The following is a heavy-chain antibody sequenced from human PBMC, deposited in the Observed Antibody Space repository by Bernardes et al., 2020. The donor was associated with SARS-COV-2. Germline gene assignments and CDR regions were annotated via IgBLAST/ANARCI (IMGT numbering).Heavy chain of an antibody. Sequence: SETLPLTCTVSVGPINSYYWSWIRQPPGKGLEWIGYIYYSGSTNYNPSLKSRVTISLDTSKNQSSLKLSSVTAADTAVYYCAREGYYDSSGYYQHDAFDIWGQGTMVTVSS. CDR1: VGPINSYY. J-gene: IGHJ3*02. V-gene: IGHV4-59*01. CDR2: IYYSGST. D-gene: IGHD3-22*01. CDR3: AREGYYDSSGYYQHDAFDI.